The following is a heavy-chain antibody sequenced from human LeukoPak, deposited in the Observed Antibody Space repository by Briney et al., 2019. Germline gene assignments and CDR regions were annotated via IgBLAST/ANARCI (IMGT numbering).Heavy chain of an antibody. CDR2: IKQDGSEK. Sequence: PGGSLRLSCAAAGFIFSVYWMSWVRQAPGKGLGWVASIKQDGSEKYSVDSVTGRFTISTGNATTSLYLQINSLRAEDTAVNACARAMYHLEKRPYGFEHHYLDYWGQGTPVTVSS. D-gene: IGHD5-12*01. CDR3: ARAMYHLEKRPYGFEHHYLDY. J-gene: IGHJ4*01. CDR1: GFIFSVYW. V-gene: IGHV3-7*01.